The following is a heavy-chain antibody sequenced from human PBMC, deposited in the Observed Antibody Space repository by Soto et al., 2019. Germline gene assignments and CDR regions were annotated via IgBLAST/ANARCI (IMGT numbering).Heavy chain of an antibody. CDR3: VRSGHSFGGAM. CDR2: MFYSGGS. V-gene: IGHV4-59*01. J-gene: IGHJ4*02. Sequence: QVQLQEWGPGQVKPSETLSLTCAVSGASMNNYYGSWVRQPPGKGLEWIGYMFYSGGSNSNPSLKGRVTISVDTSKNQISLKLTSVTAADTAVYYCVRSGHSFGGAMWGQGTLVTVSS. D-gene: IGHD3-16*01. CDR1: GASMNNYY.